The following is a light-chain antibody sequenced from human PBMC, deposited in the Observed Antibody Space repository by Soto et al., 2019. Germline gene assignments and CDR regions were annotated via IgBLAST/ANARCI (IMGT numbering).Light chain of an antibody. CDR3: CSYAGSYTVL. J-gene: IGLJ2*01. CDR1: SSDVGAYNY. Sequence: QSALTQPRSVSGSPGQSVTISCTGTSSDVGAYNYVSWYQQHPGKAPKLMISDVSKRPSGVPDRFSGSKSGNTASLTISGLQAEDEADYYCCSYAGSYTVLFGGGTKLTVI. V-gene: IGLV2-11*01. CDR2: DVS.